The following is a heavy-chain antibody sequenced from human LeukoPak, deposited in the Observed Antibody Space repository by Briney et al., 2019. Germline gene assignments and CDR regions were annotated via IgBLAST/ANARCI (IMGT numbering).Heavy chain of an antibody. CDR2: LSNDAVKT. Sequence: SGGSLRLSCTASGFTFNNYAMSWVRQAPGKGLEWVSSLSNDAVKTYYADFVKGRSTISRDNSKNTLYLEVNSLRAEDTAVYYCANRPELATIYYFDYWGQGTLVTVSS. D-gene: IGHD5-24*01. CDR3: ANRPELATIYYFDY. CDR1: GFTFNNYA. J-gene: IGHJ4*02. V-gene: IGHV3-23*01.